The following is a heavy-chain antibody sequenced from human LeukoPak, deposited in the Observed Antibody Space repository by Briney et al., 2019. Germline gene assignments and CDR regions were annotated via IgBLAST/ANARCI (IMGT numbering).Heavy chain of an antibody. CDR1: GFTLSSYA. CDR3: AMDWLLDY. CDR2: ISGTGGST. V-gene: IGHV3-23*01. Sequence: PGGSRRLSCAASGFTLSSYAMNWVRQAPGKGLEWVSAISGTGGSTYCADSVKGRFTISRDNSKNTLYLQMNSLRAEDTAVYYCAMDWLLDYWGQGTLVTVSS. J-gene: IGHJ4*02. D-gene: IGHD5-12*01.